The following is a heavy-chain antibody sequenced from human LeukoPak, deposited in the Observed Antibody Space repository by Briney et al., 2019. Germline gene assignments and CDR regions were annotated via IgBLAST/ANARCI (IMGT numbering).Heavy chain of an antibody. D-gene: IGHD5-24*01. CDR3: VSLSGLRREMELWFDP. CDR2: IYYSGST. CDR1: GGSISSGGYY. Sequence: SETLSLTCTVSGGSISSGGYYWSWIRQHPGKGLEWIGYIYYSGSTYYNPSLKSRVTISVDTSKNQFSLKLSSVTAADTAVYYCVSLSGLRREMELWFDPWGQGTLVTVSS. J-gene: IGHJ5*02. V-gene: IGHV4-31*03.